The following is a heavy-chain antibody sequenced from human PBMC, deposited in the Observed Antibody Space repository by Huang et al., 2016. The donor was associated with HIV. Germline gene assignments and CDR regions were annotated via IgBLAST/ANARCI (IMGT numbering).Heavy chain of an antibody. V-gene: IGHV3-21*02. J-gene: IGHJ4*02. CDR2: ISSSGTYI. D-gene: IGHD3-16*01. CDR3: ARDHPLGGFDY. CDR1: GFTFSNFG. Sequence: EVQMVESGGGLVKPGRSPRLSCAASGFTFSNFGMSWVRQAPGKGLEWVSSISSSGTYIYYADSVKGRFTISRDDAKTSLFLQMNSLRVEDTAIYYCARDHPLGGFDYWGQGALVTVSS.